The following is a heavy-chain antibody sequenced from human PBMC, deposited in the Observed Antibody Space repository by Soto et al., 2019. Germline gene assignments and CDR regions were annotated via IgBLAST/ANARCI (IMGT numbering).Heavy chain of an antibody. V-gene: IGHV4-34*01. CDR1: GGSFSGYY. CDR2: INHSGST. J-gene: IGHJ6*02. Sequence: PSETLSLTCAVYGGSFSGYYWSWIRQPPGKGLEWIGEINHSGSTNYNPSLKSRVTISVDTSKHQFSVKLSSVAAADTAVYYCARGPRQHMVRGVILSEGYGMDVWGQGTTVTVSS. CDR3: ARGPRQHMVRGVILSEGYGMDV. D-gene: IGHD3-10*01.